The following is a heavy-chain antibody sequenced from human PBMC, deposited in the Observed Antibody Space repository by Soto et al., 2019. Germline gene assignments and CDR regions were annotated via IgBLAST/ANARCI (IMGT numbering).Heavy chain of an antibody. Sequence: EVQLVESGGGLVQPGGSLRLSCEASAFTLSSYWMSWVRRAPGKGLEWVANIKPDGSEKYYVDSVKGRFTISRDNTKNSLYLQMSTLRPEDTAIYYCARDYEFGFDIGGQGTLVTVSS. CDR2: IKPDGSEK. J-gene: IGHJ3*02. CDR1: AFTLSSYW. D-gene: IGHD3-22*01. CDR3: ARDYEFGFDI. V-gene: IGHV3-7*01.